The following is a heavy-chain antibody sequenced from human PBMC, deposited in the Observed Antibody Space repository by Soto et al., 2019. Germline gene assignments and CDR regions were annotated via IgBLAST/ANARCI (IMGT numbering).Heavy chain of an antibody. CDR3: ATDPLVSDILTGVQYYYYGMDV. D-gene: IGHD3-9*01. J-gene: IGHJ6*02. CDR2: ISYDGNNK. Sequence: GSLRLSFAASGFTFSNYGMHWVRQAPGKWLEWVSVISYDGNNKYYADSVKGRFTISRDTSKNTLYLQMNSLRAEDTAVYYCATDPLVSDILTGVQYYYYGMDVWGQGTTVTVYS. CDR1: GFTFSNYG. V-gene: IGHV3-30*03.